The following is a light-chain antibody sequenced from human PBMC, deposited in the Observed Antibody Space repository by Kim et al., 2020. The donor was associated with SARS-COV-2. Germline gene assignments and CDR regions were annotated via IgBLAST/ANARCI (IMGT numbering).Light chain of an antibody. Sequence: SPGERATLSCRANQSVSDNLAWYQQKPGQAPRLLIYGASTRATGIPARFSGSGSGTEFTLTISSLQSEDSAVYYCQQYDDWPPWTFGQGTKVDIK. CDR3: QQYDDWPPWT. CDR1: QSVSDN. CDR2: GAS. V-gene: IGKV3-15*01. J-gene: IGKJ1*01.